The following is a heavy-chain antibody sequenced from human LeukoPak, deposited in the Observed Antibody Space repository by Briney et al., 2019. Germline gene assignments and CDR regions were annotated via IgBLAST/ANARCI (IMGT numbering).Heavy chain of an antibody. J-gene: IGHJ4*02. CDR2: ISNGRSYK. V-gene: IGHV3-21*01. D-gene: IGHD2-2*01. CDR1: GFTFSTYT. Sequence: PGGSLRLSCAASGFTFSTYTMNWVRKAPGKGLEWVASISNGRSYKSYADSLKGRFNISRDNPKNSLYLQINSLRAEDTAVYYCARDACSSTSCFRDYWGQGTRVTVSS. CDR3: ARDACSSTSCFRDY.